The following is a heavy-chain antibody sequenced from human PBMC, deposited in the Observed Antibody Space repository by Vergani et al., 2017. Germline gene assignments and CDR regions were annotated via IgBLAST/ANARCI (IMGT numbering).Heavy chain of an antibody. CDR3: ARESDFWNPAFDY. CDR1: GFTFSSYA. Sequence: QVQLVESGGGVVQPGRPLRLSCAASGFTFSSYAMHWVRQAPGKGLEWVAVISYDGSNKYYADSVKGRFTISRDNSKNTLYLQMNSLRAEDTAVYYCARESDFWNPAFDYWGQGTLVTVSS. CDR2: ISYDGSNK. V-gene: IGHV3-30*04. J-gene: IGHJ4*02. D-gene: IGHD3-3*01.